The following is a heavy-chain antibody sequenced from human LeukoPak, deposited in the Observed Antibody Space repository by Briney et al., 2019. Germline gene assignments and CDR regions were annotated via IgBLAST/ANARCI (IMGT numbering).Heavy chain of an antibody. CDR2: IYHSGST. CDR1: GYSISSGNY. CDR3: ARDGDFYYFDY. J-gene: IGHJ4*02. V-gene: IGHV4-38-2*02. Sequence: PSETLSLTCTVSGYSISSGNYWGWIRQPPGKGPEWIGSIYHSGSTYYNPSLKSRVGISVDTSKNQFSLRLSSVTAADTAVYYCARDGDFYYFDYWGQGTLVTVSS.